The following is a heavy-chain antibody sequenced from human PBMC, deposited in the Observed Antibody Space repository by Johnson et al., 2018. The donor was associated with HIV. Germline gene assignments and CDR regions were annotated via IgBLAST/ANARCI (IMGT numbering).Heavy chain of an antibody. CDR2: VNPNGGNT. CDR3: AATHDYGDWYARGYFQH. Sequence: QLVESGGGVVQPGRSLRLSCAASQFTFSSYYMNCVRQAPGNGLELVGQVNPNGGNTYLIDSGKDRFNASRGNAKNTLYLQMNSLRAEDTAVYYCAATHDYGDWYARGYFQHWGQGTLVTVSS. J-gene: IGHJ1*01. D-gene: IGHD4-17*01. CDR1: QFTFSSYY. V-gene: IGHV3-25*04.